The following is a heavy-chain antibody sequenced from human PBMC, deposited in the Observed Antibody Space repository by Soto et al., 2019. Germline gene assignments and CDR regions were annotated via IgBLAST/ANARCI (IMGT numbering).Heavy chain of an antibody. CDR3: ARDRYDFWSGYQYYFDY. J-gene: IGHJ4*02. CDR1: GYTFTKFG. D-gene: IGHD3-3*01. V-gene: IGHV1-18*01. CDR2: ITVFNANT. Sequence: QVQLVQSGAEVKKPGASVKVSCKASGYTFTKFGISWVRQAPGQGPEWMGWITVFNANTDYVQKFQGRVTMTTDTSTSTAYMELRNLRSDDTAVYYCARDRYDFWSGYQYYFDYWGQGTLVTVSS.